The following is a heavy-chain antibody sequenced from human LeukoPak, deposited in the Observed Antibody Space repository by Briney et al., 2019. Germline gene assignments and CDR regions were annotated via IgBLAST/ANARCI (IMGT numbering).Heavy chain of an antibody. CDR1: GFTFSDYN. Sequence: GGSLRLFCAASGFTFSDYNMRWIRQAPGKGLEWVSSISRSGSTKYYADSVKGRFTISRDNAKNSLFLQMNSLRAEDTAVYYCARVLRYCSGGNCYSGGLGYMDVWGKGTTVTISS. J-gene: IGHJ6*03. CDR3: ARVLRYCSGGNCYSGGLGYMDV. CDR2: ISRSGSTK. D-gene: IGHD2-15*01. V-gene: IGHV3-11*01.